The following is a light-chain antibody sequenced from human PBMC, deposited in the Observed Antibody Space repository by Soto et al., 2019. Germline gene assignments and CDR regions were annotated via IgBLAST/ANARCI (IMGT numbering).Light chain of an antibody. J-gene: IGKJ2*03. CDR2: DAS. V-gene: IGKV3-15*01. CDR3: QQYYYWPSNS. Sequence: EIVMTQSPATLSVSPEERATLSCRASQSVDSNLAWYQQKLGQAPRLLIYDASTRATSVPARFSGSGSGTEFTLTISSLESEDFAVYYCQQYYYWPSNSFGQGTKLEIK. CDR1: QSVDSN.